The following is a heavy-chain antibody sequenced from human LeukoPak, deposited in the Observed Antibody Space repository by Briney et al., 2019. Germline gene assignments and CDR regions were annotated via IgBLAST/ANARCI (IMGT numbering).Heavy chain of an antibody. J-gene: IGHJ4*02. V-gene: IGHV5-51*01. CDR1: GYGFTSYW. CDR2: TYPGDSDI. CDR3: ARRDYGGKHFDY. Sequence: GESLKISCKGSGYGFTSYWIAWVRQMPGKGLEWMGITYPGDSDITYSPSFQGQVTISADKSINTAYLQWSSLKASDTAMYFCARRDYGGKHFDYWGQGTLVTVSS. D-gene: IGHD4-23*01.